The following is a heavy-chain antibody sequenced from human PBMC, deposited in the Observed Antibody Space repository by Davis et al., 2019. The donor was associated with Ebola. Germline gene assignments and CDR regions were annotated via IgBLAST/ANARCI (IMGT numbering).Heavy chain of an antibody. CDR1: GFTFSNAW. Sequence: PGGSLRLSCAASGFTFSNAWMSWVRQAPGKGLEWVGFIRSKAYGGTTEYAASVKGRFTISRDDSKSIAYLQMNSLKTEDTGVYYCTRVWRAVAGTLDYWGQGTLVTVSS. D-gene: IGHD6-19*01. J-gene: IGHJ4*02. CDR2: IRSKAYGGTT. CDR3: TRVWRAVAGTLDY. V-gene: IGHV3-49*04.